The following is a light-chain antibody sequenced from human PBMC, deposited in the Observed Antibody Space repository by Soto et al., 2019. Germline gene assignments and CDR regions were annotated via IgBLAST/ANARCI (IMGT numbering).Light chain of an antibody. Sequence: QSALTQPASVSGSPGQSITISCTGTSSDVGGYNYVSWYQQHPGKAPKLMIYDVSNRPSGDSNRFSGSKSGNTASLTISGLQAEDEADYYCSSYTSSSTLEVFGTGTKLTVL. V-gene: IGLV2-14*01. CDR1: SSDVGGYNY. CDR2: DVS. J-gene: IGLJ1*01. CDR3: SSYTSSSTLEV.